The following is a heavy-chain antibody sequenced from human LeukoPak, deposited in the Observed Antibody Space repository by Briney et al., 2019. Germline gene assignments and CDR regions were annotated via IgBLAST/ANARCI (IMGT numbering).Heavy chain of an antibody. V-gene: IGHV3-74*01. D-gene: IGHD3-22*01. CDR2: INSDGSST. J-gene: IGHJ6*03. Sequence: GGSLRLSCAASGFTFSSSWMHWVRQAPRKGLVWVSRINSDGSSTTYADSVKGRFTISRDNVKNTLYLLMNSLRADDTAVYYCARAPNYYDSKAAVYYMDVWGKGTTVTVSS. CDR3: ARAPNYYDSKAAVYYMDV. CDR1: GFTFSSSW.